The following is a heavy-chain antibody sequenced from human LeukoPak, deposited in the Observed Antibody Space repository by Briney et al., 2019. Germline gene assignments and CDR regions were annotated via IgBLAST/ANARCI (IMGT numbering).Heavy chain of an antibody. V-gene: IGHV1-8*01. Sequence: ASVKVSCKASGYTFTSYDINWVRQATGQGLEWMGWMNPNSGNTGYAQKFQGRVTMTRNTSISTAYMELSSLRSEDTAVYYCARTYMVRGVIINYYYYYMDVWGKGTTVTASS. CDR1: GYTFTSYD. D-gene: IGHD3-10*01. CDR2: MNPNSGNT. J-gene: IGHJ6*03. CDR3: ARTYMVRGVIINYYYYYMDV.